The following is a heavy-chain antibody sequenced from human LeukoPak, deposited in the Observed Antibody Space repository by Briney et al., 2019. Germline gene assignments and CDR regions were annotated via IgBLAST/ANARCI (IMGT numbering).Heavy chain of an antibody. Sequence: GGSLRLSCAASGFTFSSYAMHWVRQAPGKGLEWVAVISYDGSNKYYADSVKGRFTISRDNSKNTLYLQTNSLRAEDTAVYYCAKDQNYYGSGSYYPWGQGTLVTVSS. J-gene: IGHJ5*02. CDR3: AKDQNYYGSGSYYP. CDR2: ISYDGSNK. V-gene: IGHV3-30-3*01. D-gene: IGHD3-10*01. CDR1: GFTFSSYA.